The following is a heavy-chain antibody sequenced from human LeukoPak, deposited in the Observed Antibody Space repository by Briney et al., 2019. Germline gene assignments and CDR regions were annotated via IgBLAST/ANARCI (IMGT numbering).Heavy chain of an antibody. CDR3: ARDSGSGSNDY. V-gene: IGHV1-3*01. D-gene: IGHD1-26*01. Sequence: ASVKVSCKASGYTFTSYAIHWVRQAPGQRLEWMGWISAGNGNTKYSENFQGRVTFISNTSATTAFMELSSLRSEDAAVYYCARDSGSGSNDYWGQGTLVTVSS. CDR1: GYTFTSYA. J-gene: IGHJ4*02. CDR2: ISAGNGNT.